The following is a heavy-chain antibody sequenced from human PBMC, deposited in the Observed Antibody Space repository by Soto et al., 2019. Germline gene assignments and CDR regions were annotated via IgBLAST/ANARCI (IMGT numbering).Heavy chain of an antibody. CDR1: GDSIRSYY. CDR2: IYYSGST. CDR3: ARLNAGTTYYYYGMDV. V-gene: IGHV4-59*08. Sequence: SETLSLTYTVSGDSIRSYYCSWIRHSPGEGLEWFGYIYYSGSTYYNPSLKSRVTISVDTSKNQFSLKLSSVTAADTAVYYCARLNAGTTYYYYGMDVWGQGTTVTVSS. D-gene: IGHD1-7*01. J-gene: IGHJ6*02.